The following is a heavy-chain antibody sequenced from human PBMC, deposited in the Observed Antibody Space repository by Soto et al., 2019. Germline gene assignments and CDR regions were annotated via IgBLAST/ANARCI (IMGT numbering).Heavy chain of an antibody. CDR2: ISTENGNT. V-gene: IGHV1-18*04. CDR3: ARDQVAMAGAGHWFDT. D-gene: IGHD6-19*01. J-gene: IGHJ5*02. Sequence: QVQLVQSGGEVKKPGASVTVSCETSGYTFSSYGISWVRQAPGQGLEWMGWISTENGNTDVAQKLQGRVSLTTETSTNTAYMELRSLRSDDTAVYYCARDQVAMAGAGHWFDTGGQGTLVTVSS. CDR1: GYTFSSYG.